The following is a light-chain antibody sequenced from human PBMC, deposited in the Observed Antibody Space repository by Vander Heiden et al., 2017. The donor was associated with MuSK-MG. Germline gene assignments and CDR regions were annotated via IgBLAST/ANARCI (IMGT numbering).Light chain of an antibody. V-gene: IGKV1-5*03. J-gene: IGKJ1*01. CDR2: KAS. Sequence: DIQMPQSPSPLSASVGSRVPIPCRARQSISNWLAWDQQKPGKAPKLLICKASSLEGGVPSRFSGSGSGTEFTLTISSLQPDDFATYYCQQYNSYPWRFGQGTKVEIK. CDR1: QSISNW. CDR3: QQYNSYPWR.